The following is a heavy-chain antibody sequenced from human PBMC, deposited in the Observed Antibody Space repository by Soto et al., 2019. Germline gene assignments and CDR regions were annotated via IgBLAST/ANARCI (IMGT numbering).Heavy chain of an antibody. D-gene: IGHD5-18*01. J-gene: IGHJ4*02. CDR2: TSGRGGTT. CDR3: AKGTGFSYGAGYSCDH. Sequence: EVRLLESGGTLVQPGESLRLSCAASGFAFSNYAMSWVRQARGKGLEWVSATSGRGGTTYYAESGKGRFTISMDYFKTTLFLQIDSLTAADTALYYCAKGTGFSYGAGYSCDHWGQGTLVTVSS. CDR1: GFAFSNYA. V-gene: IGHV3-23*01.